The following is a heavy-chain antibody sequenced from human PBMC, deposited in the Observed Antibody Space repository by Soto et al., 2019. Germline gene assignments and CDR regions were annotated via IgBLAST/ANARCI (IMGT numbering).Heavy chain of an antibody. CDR3: AKDFGRGYCSSTSCYVVDY. CDR1: GFTVSSTY. D-gene: IGHD2-2*01. V-gene: IGHV3-23*01. CDR2: ISGSGGST. Sequence: GGSLRLSCAASGFTVSSTYMSWVRQAPGKGLEWVSAISGSGGSTYYADSVKGRFTISRDNSKNTLYLQMNSLRAEDTAVYYCAKDFGRGYCSSTSCYVVDYWGQGTPVTVSS. J-gene: IGHJ4*02.